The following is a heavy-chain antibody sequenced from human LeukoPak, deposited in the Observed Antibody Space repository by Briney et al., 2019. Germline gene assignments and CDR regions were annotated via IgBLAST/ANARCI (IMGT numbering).Heavy chain of an antibody. Sequence: GGSLRLSCAASGLTVSSNYMSWVRQAPGKGLEWVSGISPSGDIRYYADSVKGRFTISRDNSKNTLYLQMGSLRAEDMAVYYCARDQSGYSGYPAYYYYYMDVWGKGTTVTVSS. CDR1: GLTVSSNY. D-gene: IGHD5-12*01. CDR3: ARDQSGYSGYPAYYYYYMDV. CDR2: ISPSGDIR. V-gene: IGHV3-53*05. J-gene: IGHJ6*03.